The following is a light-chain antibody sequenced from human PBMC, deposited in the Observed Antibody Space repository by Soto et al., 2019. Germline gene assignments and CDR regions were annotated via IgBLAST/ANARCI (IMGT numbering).Light chain of an antibody. CDR3: MQALHEVT. Sequence: DIVMTQSPLSLPVTPGEPASISCRSSQSLLHSNGYNYLDWYLQKPGQSPQLLIYLGSNRAPGVPDRFSGSGSGTDFTLKISRVEAEDVGVYYCMQALHEVTFSPGTKVDI. CDR1: QSLLHSNGYNY. CDR2: LGS. V-gene: IGKV2-28*01. J-gene: IGKJ3*01.